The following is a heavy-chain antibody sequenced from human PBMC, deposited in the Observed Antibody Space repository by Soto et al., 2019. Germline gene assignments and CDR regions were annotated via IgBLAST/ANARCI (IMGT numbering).Heavy chain of an antibody. CDR3: AKDATAVNGVWDPFDM. CDR1: GLTFSAYA. J-gene: IGHJ3*02. Sequence: EVQLLESGGGVVQPGGSLRLSGAASGLTFSAYAMSWVCQAPGKGLQWVSGVGGSDTDKHYADSVRGRFTVSRDNSKNTLYLQMNSLRVDDTAVYYCAKDATAVNGVWDPFDMWGQGTEVTVSS. D-gene: IGHD2-8*01. CDR2: VGGSDTDK. V-gene: IGHV3-23*01.